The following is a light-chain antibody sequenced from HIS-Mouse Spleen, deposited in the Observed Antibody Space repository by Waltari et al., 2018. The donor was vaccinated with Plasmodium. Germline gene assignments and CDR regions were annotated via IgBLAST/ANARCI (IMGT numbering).Light chain of an antibody. V-gene: IGLV2-8*01. CDR2: EVS. Sequence: QSALTQPPSASGSPGQSVTISCTGTSSDVGGYNYVSWYQQHPGKAPKLIIYEVSKRPGGVRDRCCVPKSGNTAYLTVSGLQGEDEAEYYCSSYAGSNNLCGFGTGNKVTVL. J-gene: IGLJ1*01. CDR1: SSDVGGYNY. CDR3: SSYAGSNNLCG.